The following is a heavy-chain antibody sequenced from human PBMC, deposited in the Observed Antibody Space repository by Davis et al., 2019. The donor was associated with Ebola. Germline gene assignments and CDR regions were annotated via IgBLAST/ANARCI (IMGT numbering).Heavy chain of an antibody. CDR2: MTPNSGET. CDR3: ARGVEEDIVVLVAAYNWFDP. V-gene: IGHV1-2*02. J-gene: IGHJ5*02. CDR1: GYTFTDYD. Sequence: AASVKVSCKASGYTFTDYDINWVRQAAGQGLEWLGWMTPNSGETGSAQKFQGRVTMTRDTSISTAYMELSRPRSDDTAVYYCARGVEEDIVVLVAAYNWFDPWGQGTLVTVSS. D-gene: IGHD2-15*01.